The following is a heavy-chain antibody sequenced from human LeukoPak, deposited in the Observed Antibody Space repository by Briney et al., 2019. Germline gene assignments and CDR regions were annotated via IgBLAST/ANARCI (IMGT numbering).Heavy chain of an antibody. Sequence: PSETLSLTCTVSGGSISSSSYYWGWIRQPPGKGLEWIGSIYYSGSTYYNPSLKSRVTISVDTSKNQFSLKLSSVTAADTAVYYCARDKGEAGFGELRWFDPWGQGTLVTVSS. D-gene: IGHD3-10*01. J-gene: IGHJ5*02. CDR2: IYYSGST. CDR3: ARDKGEAGFGELRWFDP. V-gene: IGHV4-39*07. CDR1: GGSISSSSYY.